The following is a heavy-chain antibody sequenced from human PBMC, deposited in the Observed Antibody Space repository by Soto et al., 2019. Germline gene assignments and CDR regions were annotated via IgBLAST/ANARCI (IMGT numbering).Heavy chain of an antibody. J-gene: IGHJ5*02. Sequence: QVQLVQSGAEVKKPGSSVKVSCKASGGTFSSYTISWVRQAPGQGLEWMGRIIPILGIANYAHKFQGRVTITADKSTSTAYMELSSLRSEDTAVYYCASLGYCSSTSCPTSWFDPWGQGTLVTVSS. CDR1: GGTFSSYT. D-gene: IGHD2-2*01. CDR2: IIPILGIA. CDR3: ASLGYCSSTSCPTSWFDP. V-gene: IGHV1-69*02.